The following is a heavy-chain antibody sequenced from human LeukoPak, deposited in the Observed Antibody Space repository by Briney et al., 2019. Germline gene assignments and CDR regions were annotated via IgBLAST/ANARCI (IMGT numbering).Heavy chain of an antibody. J-gene: IGHJ4*02. Sequence: SETLSLTCAVYGGSFSGYYWSWIRQPPGKGLEWIGEINHSGSTNYNPSLKSRVTISVDTSKNQFSLKLSSVTAADTAVYYCAKGRGRSSSSLGYWGQGTLVTVSS. V-gene: IGHV4-34*01. CDR3: AKGRGRSSSSLGY. CDR1: GGSFSGYY. D-gene: IGHD6-6*01. CDR2: INHSGST.